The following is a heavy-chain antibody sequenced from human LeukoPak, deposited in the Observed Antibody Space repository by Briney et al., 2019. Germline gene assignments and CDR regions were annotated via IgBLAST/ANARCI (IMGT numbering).Heavy chain of an antibody. CDR1: GFTFSSYG. J-gene: IGHJ1*01. V-gene: IGHV3-23*01. D-gene: IGHD2-15*01. CDR3: ARSFYQRLSH. CDR2: ISGSGGST. Sequence: PGGSLRLSCAASGFTFSSYGMTWVRQAPGKGLEWVSAISGSGGSTYYADSVKGRFTISRDNSKNTLYLQMNSLRAEDTAVYYCARSFYQRLSHWGQGTLVTVSS.